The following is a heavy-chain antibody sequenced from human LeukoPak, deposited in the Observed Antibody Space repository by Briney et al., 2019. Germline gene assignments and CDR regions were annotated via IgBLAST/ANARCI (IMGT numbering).Heavy chain of an antibody. J-gene: IGHJ4*02. CDR3: ARRRAYIDY. Sequence: GGSLRLSCAASGFSFSSYAMSWVRQTPGKGLEWVSTISGTGVSTYYAHSVKGRFTISRDNSKNTVYLQIDSLRAEDTAVYYCARRRAYIDYWGQGTLVTVSS. CDR2: ISGTGVST. V-gene: IGHV3-23*01. CDR1: GFSFSSYA.